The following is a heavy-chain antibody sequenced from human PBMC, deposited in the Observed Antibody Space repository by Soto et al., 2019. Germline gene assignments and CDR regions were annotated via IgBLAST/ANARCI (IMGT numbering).Heavy chain of an antibody. V-gene: IGHV4-39*01. CDR3: ARHVNPWAQGAFDI. D-gene: IGHD7-27*01. CDR1: GGYISSSSYY. CDR2: IYYSGST. J-gene: IGHJ3*02. Sequence: SETLSVTCTVSGGYISSSSYYWGWIRQPPGKGLEWIGSIYYSGSTYYNPSLKRRVTISVDTSKNQFSLKLSSVTAADTAVYYCARHVNPWAQGAFDIWGQGTMVTVS.